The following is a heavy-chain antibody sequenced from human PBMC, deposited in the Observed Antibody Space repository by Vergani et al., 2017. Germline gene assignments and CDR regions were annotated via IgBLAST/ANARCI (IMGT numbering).Heavy chain of an antibody. V-gene: IGHV4-39*07. CDR1: GGSISSSSYY. CDR3: ARAGGSSWYPLWYFDL. D-gene: IGHD6-13*01. Sequence: QLQLQESGPGLVKPSETLSLTCTVSGGSISSSSYYWGWIRQPPGKGLEWIGSIYYSGSTYYNPSLKSRVTISVDTSKNQSSLKLSSVTAADTAVYYCARAGGSSWYPLWYFDLWGRGTLVTVSS. CDR2: IYYSGST. J-gene: IGHJ2*01.